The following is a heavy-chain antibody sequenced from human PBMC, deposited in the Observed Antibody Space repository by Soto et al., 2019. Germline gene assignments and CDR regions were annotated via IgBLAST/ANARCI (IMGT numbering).Heavy chain of an antibody. D-gene: IGHD4-4*01. V-gene: IGHV1-18*04. Sequence: GASVKVSCKASGYTFTSYGISWVRQAPGQGLEWMGWISAYNGNTNYAQKLQGRVTMTTDTSTSTAYTELRSLRSDDTAVYCCARHSTTAYYDDYGMDVWVPGTTVT. CDR1: GYTFTSYG. CDR2: ISAYNGNT. CDR3: ARHSTTAYYDDYGMDV. J-gene: IGHJ6*02.